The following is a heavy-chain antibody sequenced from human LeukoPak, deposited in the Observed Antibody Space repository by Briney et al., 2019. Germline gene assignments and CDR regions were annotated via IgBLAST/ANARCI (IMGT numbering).Heavy chain of an antibody. J-gene: IGHJ4*02. CDR2: IYSGGST. Sequence: GGSLRLSCAASGFTVSSNYMSWVRQAPGEGLEWGSVIYSGGSTYYADSVKGRFTISRDNSKNTLYLQMNSLRAEDTAVYYCAKDLVRYVRGVIITELDYWGQGTLVTVSS. D-gene: IGHD3-10*02. CDR1: GFTVSSNY. V-gene: IGHV3-66*01. CDR3: AKDLVRYVRGVIITELDY.